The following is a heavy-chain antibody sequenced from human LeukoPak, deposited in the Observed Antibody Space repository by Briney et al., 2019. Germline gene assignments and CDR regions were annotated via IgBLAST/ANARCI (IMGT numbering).Heavy chain of an antibody. D-gene: IGHD3-16*01. Sequence: PSQTLSLTCTVSGGSISSGSYYWSWIRQPAGKGLEWIGRIYTSGSTNYNPSLKSRVTISVDTSKNQFSLKLSSVTAADTAIYYCARDKMGGFDYWGQGTLVTVSS. CDR1: GGSISSGSYY. CDR2: IYTSGST. CDR3: ARDKMGGFDY. J-gene: IGHJ4*02. V-gene: IGHV4-61*02.